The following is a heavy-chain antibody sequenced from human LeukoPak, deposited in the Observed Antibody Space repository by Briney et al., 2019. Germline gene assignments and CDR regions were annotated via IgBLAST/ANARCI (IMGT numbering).Heavy chain of an antibody. J-gene: IGHJ6*03. CDR2: FYKGAMT. V-gene: IGHV4-4*09. D-gene: IGHD3-3*01. CDR1: GDSMDGHY. CDR3: ATPRTILGVVIGRHYIEL. Sequence: SETLSLTCTVYGDSMDGHYWTWLRQPPGKGLEWVGYFYKGAMTNQNPSLSSRVSMSIDTYKNKNSLTLTSVTAADTAVYYCATPRTILGVVIGRHYIELWGTGTTVSVSS.